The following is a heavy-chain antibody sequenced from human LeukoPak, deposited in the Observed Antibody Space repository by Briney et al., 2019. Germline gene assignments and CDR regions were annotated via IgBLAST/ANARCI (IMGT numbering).Heavy chain of an antibody. CDR2: IYYSGST. J-gene: IGHJ3*02. V-gene: IGHV4-39*07. CDR1: GGSISSSSYY. CDR3: ARVPSPGTCYDILTGLGDAFDI. D-gene: IGHD3-9*01. Sequence: SETLSLTCTVSGGSISSSSYYWGWIRQPPGKGLEWIGSIYYSGSTYYNPSLKSRVTISVDTSKNQFSLKLSSVTAADTAVYYCARVPSPGTCYDILTGLGDAFDIWGQGTMVTVSS.